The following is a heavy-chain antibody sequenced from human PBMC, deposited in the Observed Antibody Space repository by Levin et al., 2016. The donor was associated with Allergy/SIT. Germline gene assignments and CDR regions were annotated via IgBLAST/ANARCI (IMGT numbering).Heavy chain of an antibody. Sequence: SETLSLTCTVSGDTFNSGSYNWGWIRQPPGKGLEWIGSISETGSTHYNPALKSRVTMSIDTSNTQFFLRLSSVIAADTAVYYCARQHLYCTNGVCYPEKWFDPWGQGALVTVSS. V-gene: IGHV4-39*01. CDR2: ISETGST. D-gene: IGHD2-8*01. CDR3: ARQHLYCTNGVCYPEKWFDP. CDR1: GDTFNSGSYN. J-gene: IGHJ5*02.